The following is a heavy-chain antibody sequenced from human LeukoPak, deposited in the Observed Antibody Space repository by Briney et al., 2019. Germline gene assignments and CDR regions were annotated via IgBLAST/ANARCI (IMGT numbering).Heavy chain of an antibody. CDR2: IYYSGST. CDR1: GGSISSGDYY. V-gene: IGHV4-30-4*08. Sequence: PSETLSLTCTVSGGSISSGDYYWSWIRQPPGKGLEWIGYIYYSGSTYYNPSLKSRVTISVDTSKNQFSLKLSSVTAADTAVYYCARVPLDILTGYYPGDYWGQGTLGTVSS. CDR3: ARVPLDILTGYYPGDY. D-gene: IGHD3-9*01. J-gene: IGHJ4*02.